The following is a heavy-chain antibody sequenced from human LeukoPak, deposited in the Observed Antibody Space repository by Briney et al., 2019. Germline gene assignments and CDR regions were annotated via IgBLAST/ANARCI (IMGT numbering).Heavy chain of an antibody. D-gene: IGHD6-25*01. J-gene: IGHJ4*02. CDR3: ARGGSGGVCNY. CDR1: GYSFTSYG. Sequence: ASSKTFCKASGYSFTSYGISWLRQAPGQGLQGIRWISDSNGTTTYAQQFQGRVTMNTDTSTSTAYMELRSLRSDDTAVYYCARGGSGGVCNYWGQGTLVTVSS. CDR2: ISDSNGTT. V-gene: IGHV1-18*01.